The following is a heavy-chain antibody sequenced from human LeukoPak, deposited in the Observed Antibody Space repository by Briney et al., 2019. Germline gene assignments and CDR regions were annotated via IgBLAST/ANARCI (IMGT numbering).Heavy chain of an antibody. Sequence: ASVKVSCKASGYTFTSYDINWVRQATGQGLEWMGWMNPNSGNTGYAQKFQGRVTITRNTSMSTAYMELSSLRSEDTAVYYCARACGSCYSNYYYYMDVWGKGTTVTVSS. CDR3: ARACGSCYSNYYYYMDV. CDR2: MNPNSGNT. V-gene: IGHV1-8*03. D-gene: IGHD2-15*01. CDR1: GYTFTSYD. J-gene: IGHJ6*03.